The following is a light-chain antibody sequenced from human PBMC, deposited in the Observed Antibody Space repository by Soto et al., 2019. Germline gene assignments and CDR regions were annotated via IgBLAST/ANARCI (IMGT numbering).Light chain of an antibody. CDR3: HQADSFPRT. J-gene: IGKJ4*01. CDR2: AAS. V-gene: IGKV1D-12*01. Sequence: DILMTQSPSSVSAAVGDRVIIACRASQHISTWLAWYQQKPGEAPKLLIFAASRLQSGVPSRFSGSGSGTDFSRTINGLQPEDFATYYCHQADSFPRTFGGGTKVEVK. CDR1: QHISTW.